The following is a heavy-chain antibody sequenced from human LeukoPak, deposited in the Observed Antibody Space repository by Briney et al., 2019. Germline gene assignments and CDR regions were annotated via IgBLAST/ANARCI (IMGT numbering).Heavy chain of an antibody. J-gene: IGHJ4*02. CDR1: GASITNSY. D-gene: IGHD1-1*01. CDR3: ANPSDGKTALFNT. Sequence: SETLSLTCTVSGASITNSYWNWVRQPPGKGLEWIGYIYSSGNTNYNPSLKSRVTISLDVSKNQFSLKLTSVTAADTAVYYCANPSDGKTALFNTWGRGALVAVS. CDR2: IYSSGNT. V-gene: IGHV4-4*09.